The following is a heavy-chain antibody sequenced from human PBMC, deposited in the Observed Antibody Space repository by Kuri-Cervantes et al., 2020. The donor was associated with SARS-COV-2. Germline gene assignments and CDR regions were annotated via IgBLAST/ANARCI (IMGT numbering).Heavy chain of an antibody. D-gene: IGHD6-13*01. CDR2: ISSSSYI. J-gene: IGHJ6*02. Sequence: GGSLRLSCAASGFTFSSYSMNWVRQAPGKGLEWVSSISSSSYIYYADSVKGRFTISRDNAKNSLYLRMNSLRAEDTAVYYCARDRDGYSSSWYGGYYYGMDVWGQGTTVTVSS. CDR3: ARDRDGYSSSWYGGYYYGMDV. CDR1: GFTFSSYS. V-gene: IGHV3-21*01.